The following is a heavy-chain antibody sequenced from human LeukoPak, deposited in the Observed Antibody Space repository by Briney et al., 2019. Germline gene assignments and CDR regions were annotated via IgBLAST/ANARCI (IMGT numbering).Heavy chain of an antibody. V-gene: IGHV3-30-3*01. CDR1: GFTFSSYA. CDR2: ISYDGSNK. D-gene: IGHD6-13*01. CDR3: AREPSSSELV. Sequence: PGGSLRLSCAASGFTFSSYAMHWVRQAPGKGLEWVAVISYDGSNKYYADSVKGGFTISRDNSKNTLYLQMNSLRAEDTAVYYCAREPSSSELVWGQGTLVTVSS. J-gene: IGHJ4*02.